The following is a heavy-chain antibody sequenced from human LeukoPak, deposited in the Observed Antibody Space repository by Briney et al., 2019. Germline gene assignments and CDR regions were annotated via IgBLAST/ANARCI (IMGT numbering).Heavy chain of an antibody. CDR1: GFSFSTYG. CDR3: AKDQEWLSEVTLDY. J-gene: IGHJ4*02. Sequence: GGSLRLSCAASGFSFSTYGLGWVRQAPGKGLEWVAFIRYDGSNKYYADSVKGRFTISRDNSKNTLYLQMNSLRAEDTAVYYCAKDQEWLSEVTLDYWGQGTLVTVSS. D-gene: IGHD3-3*01. CDR2: IRYDGSNK. V-gene: IGHV3-30*02.